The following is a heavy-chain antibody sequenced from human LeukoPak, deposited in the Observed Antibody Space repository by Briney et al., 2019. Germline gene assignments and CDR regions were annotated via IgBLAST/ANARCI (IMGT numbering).Heavy chain of an antibody. D-gene: IGHD1-26*01. CDR1: GGSISSGGYY. CDR3: ARDPGGLFDY. V-gene: IGHV4-31*03. CDR2: IYYSGST. J-gene: IGHJ4*02. Sequence: SETLSLTCTVSGGSISSGGYYWSWIRQHPGKGLEWIGYIYYSGSTYYNPSLKSRVTISVDTSKNQFSLKLSSVTAADTAVYYCARDPGGLFDYWGQGTLVTVSS.